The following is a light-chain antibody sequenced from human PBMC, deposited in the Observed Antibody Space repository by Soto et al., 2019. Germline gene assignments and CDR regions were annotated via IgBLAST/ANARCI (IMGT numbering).Light chain of an antibody. Sequence: SVLTQPPSVSGAPGQRVTISCTGSSSNIGAGYDVHWYQQRPGTAPKLLIFGNTNRPSGVPDRFSGSKSGTSASLAITGLQAEDEGDYYCQSYDSTLSARYVFGTGTKGTVL. CDR2: GNT. CDR1: SSNIGAGYD. CDR3: QSYDSTLSARYV. V-gene: IGLV1-40*01. J-gene: IGLJ1*01.